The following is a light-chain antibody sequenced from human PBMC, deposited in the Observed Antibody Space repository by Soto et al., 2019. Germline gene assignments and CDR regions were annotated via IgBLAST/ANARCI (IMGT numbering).Light chain of an antibody. J-gene: IGKJ1*01. CDR3: QQYDNWPRT. V-gene: IGKV3-15*01. CDR2: DAS. CDR1: QSVRNN. Sequence: EKVMTQSPATLSVSTGERATLSCRASQSVRNNLAWYQQKPGQPPRLLIYDASTRATGIPSRFSGSGSGTEFTLTISSLKSEDFAVYYCQQYDNWPRTFGQGTKVDIK.